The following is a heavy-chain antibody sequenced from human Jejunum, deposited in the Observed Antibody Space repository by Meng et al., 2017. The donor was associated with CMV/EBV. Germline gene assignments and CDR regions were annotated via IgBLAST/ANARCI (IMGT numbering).Heavy chain of an antibody. J-gene: IGHJ4*02. CDR2: LWYDGSRK. CDR3: ATVLNWGFEY. D-gene: IGHD7-27*01. Sequence: LACAASGFPLNSYGIHWVRQFPGKGLEWVAVLWYDGSRKYFADSVQGRFSISRDDSKNTVYLQMNSLRAEDTAVYYCATVLNWGFEYWGQGTLVTVSS. CDR1: GFPLNSYG. V-gene: IGHV3-33*01.